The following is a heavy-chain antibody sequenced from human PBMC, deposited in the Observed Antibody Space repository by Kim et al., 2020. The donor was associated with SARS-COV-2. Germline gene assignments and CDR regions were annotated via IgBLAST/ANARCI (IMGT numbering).Heavy chain of an antibody. Sequence: GGSLRLSCAASGLTFNTYTMDWVRQAPGKGLEWVSSITVSSTHIYYADSVKGRFTISRDNARNSVYLQMNSLRVDDTAVYYCARGWFGQVGDYWGQGPRVTVSS. CDR2: ITVSSTHI. J-gene: IGHJ4*02. D-gene: IGHD3-10*01. V-gene: IGHV3-21*01. CDR3: ARGWFGQVGDY. CDR1: GLTFNTYT.